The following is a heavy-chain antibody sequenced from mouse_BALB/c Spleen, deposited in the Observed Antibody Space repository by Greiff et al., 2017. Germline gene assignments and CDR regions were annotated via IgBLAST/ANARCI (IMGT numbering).Heavy chain of an antibody. CDR3: ARATTVVATDY. Sequence: EVKLMESGGGLVKPGGSLKLSCAASGFTFSSYAMSWVRQTPEKGLEWVASISSGGSTYYPDSVKGRFTISRVNARNILYRLMRSLRSEDTAMYYWARATTVVATDYWGQGTTLTVSS. V-gene: IGHV5-6-5*01. J-gene: IGHJ2*01. CDR2: ISSGGST. CDR1: GFTFSSYA. D-gene: IGHD1-1*01.